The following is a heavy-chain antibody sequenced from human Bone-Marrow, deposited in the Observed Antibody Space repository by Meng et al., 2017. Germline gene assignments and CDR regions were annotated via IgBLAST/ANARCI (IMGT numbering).Heavy chain of an antibody. D-gene: IGHD4-23*01. CDR3: ARVNGGPYYFDC. CDR2: IFHTGNP. J-gene: IGHJ4*02. Sequence: VQLQELGPGLVKPSGTLSLTCAVSGGYIVSINWWTWVRQPPGKGLDWIGKIFHTGNPNFHPSLKSRVTISVDKSKNQFSLKLNSVTAADTAVYYCARVNGGPYYFDCWGQGTLVTVSS. CDR1: GGYIVSINW. V-gene: IGHV4-4*02.